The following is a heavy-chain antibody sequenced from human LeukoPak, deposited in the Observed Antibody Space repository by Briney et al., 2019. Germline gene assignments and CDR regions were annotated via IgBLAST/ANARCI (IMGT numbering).Heavy chain of an antibody. J-gene: IGHJ6*02. CDR2: ISGGGGRT. CDR1: GFTFSSYA. CDR3: AKDSPYYYDSSGYYRGRHYYGMDV. Sequence: PGGSLRLSCAASGFTFSSYAMSWVRQAPGEGREWVSAISGGGGRTYYADSVKGRFTISRDNSKDTLYLQMNSLRAEDTAVYHCAKDSPYYYDSSGYYRGRHYYGMDVWGQGTTVTVSS. V-gene: IGHV3-23*01. D-gene: IGHD3-22*01.